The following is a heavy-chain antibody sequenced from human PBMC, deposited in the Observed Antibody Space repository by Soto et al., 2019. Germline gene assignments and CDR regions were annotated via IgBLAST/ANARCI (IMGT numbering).Heavy chain of an antibody. J-gene: IGHJ4*02. CDR1: GITFTAYS. CDR3: ATIIIPAATNFY. V-gene: IGHV3-23*01. CDR2: ISGSGGST. D-gene: IGHD2-2*01. Sequence: GGSLRLSCAASGITFTAYSMSWVRQAPGKGLEWVSSISGSGGSTYYADSVKGRLTISRDNSKNTLYLQMNSLRAEDTAVYYCATIIIPAATNFYWGQGTLVTVSS.